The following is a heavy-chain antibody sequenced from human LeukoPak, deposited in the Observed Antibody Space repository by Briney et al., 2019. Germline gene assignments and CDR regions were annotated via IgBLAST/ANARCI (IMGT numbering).Heavy chain of an antibody. CDR1: GGTFSSYA. J-gene: IGHJ4*02. Sequence: SVKVSCKASGGTFSSYAISWVRQAPGQGLEWMGGIIPIFGTANYAQKFQGRVTITTDESTSTAYMELSSLRSEETAVYYCARSPIYDSSGYYSPFDYWGQGTLVTVSS. CDR2: IIPIFGTA. CDR3: ARSPIYDSSGYYSPFDY. V-gene: IGHV1-69*05. D-gene: IGHD3-22*01.